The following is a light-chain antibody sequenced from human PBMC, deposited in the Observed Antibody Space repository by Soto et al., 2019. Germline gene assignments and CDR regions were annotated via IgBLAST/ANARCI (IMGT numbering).Light chain of an antibody. J-gene: IGLJ3*02. V-gene: IGLV2-8*01. CDR1: SSDVGGYNY. CDR2: EVT. CDR3: SSHAGIKNVV. Sequence: QPVLTQPPSASGSPGQSVTISCTGTSSDVGGYNYVSWYQQHPGKAPRLMVYEVTKRPSGVPARFSGSKSGNTASLTVSGLQAEDEADYYCSSHAGIKNVVFGGGTKVTVL.